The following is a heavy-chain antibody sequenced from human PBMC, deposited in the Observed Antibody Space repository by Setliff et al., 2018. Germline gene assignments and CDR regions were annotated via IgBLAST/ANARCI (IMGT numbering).Heavy chain of an antibody. D-gene: IGHD3-22*01. CDR1: GFTFSGSA. J-gene: IGHJ4*02. Sequence: GGSLRLSCAASGFTFSGSAMHWVRQASGKGLEWVGRIRSKANNYATAYAASLKGRFTISRDDSKNTAFLQMNSLKTEDTAVYYCTRQTSPHPDSSGYYYDLKFYYYMDYWGQGTQVTVSS. CDR3: TRQTSPHPDSSGYYYDLKFYYYMDY. CDR2: IRSKANNYAT. V-gene: IGHV3-73*01.